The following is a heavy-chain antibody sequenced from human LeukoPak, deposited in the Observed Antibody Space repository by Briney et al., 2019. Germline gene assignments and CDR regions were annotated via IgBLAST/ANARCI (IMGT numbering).Heavy chain of an antibody. J-gene: IGHJ4*02. Sequence: PGGSLRLSCAASGLTFSNYAMSWVRQAPGKGLEWVSVISASGGSTYYADSVKGRFTISRDNSKNTLYLQMNSLRAEDTAVYYCAKPAGYCSSTTCSRPFDCWGQGTLVTVSS. V-gene: IGHV3-23*01. CDR3: AKPAGYCSSTTCSRPFDC. CDR1: GLTFSNYA. D-gene: IGHD2-2*01. CDR2: ISASGGST.